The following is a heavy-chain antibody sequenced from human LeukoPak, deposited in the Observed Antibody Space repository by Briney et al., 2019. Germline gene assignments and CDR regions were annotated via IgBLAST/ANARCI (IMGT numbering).Heavy chain of an antibody. CDR3: AKGGSSSWDFFDY. D-gene: IGHD6-13*01. CDR1: GFTVSSKY. J-gene: IGHJ4*02. CDR2: IYSGSST. Sequence: PGGSLRLSCAAPGFTVSSKYMSWVRQAPGKGLEWVSVIYSGSSTYYADSVKGRFTISRDNSKNTLFLQMNSLRAVDTAVYYCAKGGSSSWDFFDYWGQGTLVTVSS. V-gene: IGHV3-66*01.